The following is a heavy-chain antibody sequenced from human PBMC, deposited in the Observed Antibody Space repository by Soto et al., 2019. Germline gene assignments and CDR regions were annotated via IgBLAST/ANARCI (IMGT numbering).Heavy chain of an antibody. CDR2: FSAGGSR. D-gene: IGHD6-19*01. Sequence: GGSLRLSCAASGFTVSSSAMIWVRQAPGKGLEWVATFSAGGSRYYADSVKGRFTISRNGSQNTLYLQMNGLRAEDTALYYCAKDRGSGGIVAGTPDYWGQGTLVTVSS. J-gene: IGHJ4*02. CDR3: AKDRGSGGIVAGTPDY. V-gene: IGHV3-23*01. CDR1: GFTVSSSA.